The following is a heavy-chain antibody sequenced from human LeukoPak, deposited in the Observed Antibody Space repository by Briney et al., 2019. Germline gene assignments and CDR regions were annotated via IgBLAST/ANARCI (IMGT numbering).Heavy chain of an antibody. V-gene: IGHV4-61*02. CDR2: IYTSGST. CDR1: GGSISSGSYY. Sequence: SETLSLTSTVSGGSISSGSYYWSWIRQPAGKGLEWIGRIYTSGSTNYNPSLRSRVTISVDTSKNQFSLKLSSVTAADTAVYYCAREGDYVWGSYRQYYFDYWGQGTLVTVSS. CDR3: AREGDYVWGSYRQYYFDY. J-gene: IGHJ4*02. D-gene: IGHD3-16*02.